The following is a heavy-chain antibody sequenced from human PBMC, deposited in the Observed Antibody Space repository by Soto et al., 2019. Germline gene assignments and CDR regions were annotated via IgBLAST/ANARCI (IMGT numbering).Heavy chain of an antibody. D-gene: IGHD3-10*01. J-gene: IGHJ4*02. CDR2: ISGSGGST. CDR3: AKAVRGVTDPEYYFDY. CDR1: GFTFSSYA. V-gene: IGHV3-23*01. Sequence: SGGSLRLSCAASGFTFSSYAMSWVRQAPGKGLEWVSAISGSGGSTYYADSVKGRFTISRDNSKNTMYLQMNSLRAEDTAVYYCAKAVRGVTDPEYYFDYWGQGTMVTVYS.